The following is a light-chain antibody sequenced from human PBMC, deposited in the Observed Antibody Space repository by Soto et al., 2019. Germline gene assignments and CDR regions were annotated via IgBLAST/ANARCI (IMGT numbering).Light chain of an antibody. CDR3: QQYNSYRYT. V-gene: IGKV1-5*01. J-gene: IGKJ2*01. CDR1: QSINNW. Sequence: DFQMTQSPPTLSASVGDSVTITCRASQSINNWLAWDQQKSGKAPKVLIYDASNLESGVPSRFSGSGSGTEFTLTISSLQPDDFATYYCQQYNSYRYTFGQGTKLEIK. CDR2: DAS.